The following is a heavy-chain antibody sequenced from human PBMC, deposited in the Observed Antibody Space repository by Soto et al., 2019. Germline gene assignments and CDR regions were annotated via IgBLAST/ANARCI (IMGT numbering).Heavy chain of an antibody. V-gene: IGHV5-51*01. CDR2: IYPGDSDT. D-gene: IGHD2-2*02. CDR3: ARLPCSSTSCYTGWFDP. J-gene: IGHJ5*02. Sequence: GESLKISCNGSGYSFTSYLIGWVRQMPGKGLEWMGIIYPGDSDTRYSPSFQGQVTISADKSISTAYLQWSSLKASDTAMYYCARLPCSSTSCYTGWFDPWGQGTLVTVSS. CDR1: GYSFTSYL.